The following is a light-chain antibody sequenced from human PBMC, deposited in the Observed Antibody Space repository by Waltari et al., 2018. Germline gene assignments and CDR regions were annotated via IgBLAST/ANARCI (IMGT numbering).Light chain of an antibody. Sequence: SITCSGDNLGNKYVSWYQQKPGQSPVLVIYQDRKGPSGIPERFSGTNSENTASLTISGTQAMDEADYYCQAWDSSTVLFGGGTKLTVL. V-gene: IGLV3-1*01. J-gene: IGLJ2*01. CDR3: QAWDSSTVL. CDR1: NLGNKY. CDR2: QDR.